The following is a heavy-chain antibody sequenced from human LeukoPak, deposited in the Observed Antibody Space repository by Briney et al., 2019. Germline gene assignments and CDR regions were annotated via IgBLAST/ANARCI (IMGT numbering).Heavy chain of an antibody. V-gene: IGHV1-2*02. J-gene: IGHJ4*02. CDR2: INPNSGGT. CDR3: AIKRYCSSTSCYRGYYFDY. CDR1: GYTFTGYY. D-gene: IGHD2-2*01. Sequence: ASVKVSCKASGYTFTGYYMHWVRQAPGQGLEWMGWINPNSGGTNYAQKFQGRVTMTRDTSISTAYMELSRLRSDDTAVYYCAIKRYCSSTSCYRGYYFDYWGQGTLVTVSS.